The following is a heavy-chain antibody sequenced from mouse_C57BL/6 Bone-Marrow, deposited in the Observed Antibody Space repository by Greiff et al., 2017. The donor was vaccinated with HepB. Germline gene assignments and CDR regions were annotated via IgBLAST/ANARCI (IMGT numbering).Heavy chain of an antibody. V-gene: IGHV14-4*01. CDR1: GFNIKDDY. CDR2: IDPENGDT. D-gene: IGHD2-4*01. Sequence: VQLQQSGAELVRPGASVKLSCTASGFNIKDDYMHWVKQRPEQGLEWIGWIDPENGDTEYASKFQGKATITADTSSNTAYLQLSSLTSEDTAVYYCTSYDYDVDYWGQGTTLTVSS. J-gene: IGHJ2*01. CDR3: TSYDYDVDY.